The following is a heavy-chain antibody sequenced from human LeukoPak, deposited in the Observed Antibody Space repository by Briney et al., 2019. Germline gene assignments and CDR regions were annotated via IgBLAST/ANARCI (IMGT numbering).Heavy chain of an antibody. J-gene: IGHJ5*02. Sequence: SETLSLTCTVSGGSISSSSYYWGWIRQPPGKGLEWIGSVYYSGSTYYNPSLKSRVTISVDTSKNQFSLKLSPVTAADTAVYYCARDEFRAYYYDSSGYPRYNWFDPWGQGTLVTVSS. CDR3: ARDEFRAYYYDSSGYPRYNWFDP. CDR1: GGSISSSSYY. D-gene: IGHD3-22*01. CDR2: VYYSGST. V-gene: IGHV4-39*07.